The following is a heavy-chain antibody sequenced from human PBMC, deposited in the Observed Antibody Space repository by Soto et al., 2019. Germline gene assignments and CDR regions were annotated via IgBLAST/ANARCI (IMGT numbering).Heavy chain of an antibody. CDR3: AKDREGLAIIDY. Sequence: EVQLLESGGDLVQPGGSLRLSCAASGFTFSSYAMSWVRQAPGKGLEWVSGISGGGGDKYYADSVKGRFTVSRDNSKNTLYLQMNSLRVEDTAVYYCAKDREGLAIIDYWGLGILVTVSS. CDR1: GFTFSSYA. J-gene: IGHJ4*02. V-gene: IGHV3-23*01. CDR2: ISGGGGDK.